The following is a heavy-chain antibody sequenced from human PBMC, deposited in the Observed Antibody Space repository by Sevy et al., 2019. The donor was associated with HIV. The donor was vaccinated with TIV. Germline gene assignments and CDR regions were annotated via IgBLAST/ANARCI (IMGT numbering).Heavy chain of an antibody. J-gene: IGHJ5*02. D-gene: IGHD3-3*01. CDR2: IYYSGST. V-gene: IGHV4-59*13. Sequence: SETLSLTCSVSGGSISSYYWTWIRQPPGKGLEWIANIYYSGSTNYNPSLKSRVTISADTSKNQFSLKLSSVTSADTAVYYGARDVRFMEENSWFDPWGQGTLVTVSS. CDR3: ARDVRFMEENSWFDP. CDR1: GGSISSYY.